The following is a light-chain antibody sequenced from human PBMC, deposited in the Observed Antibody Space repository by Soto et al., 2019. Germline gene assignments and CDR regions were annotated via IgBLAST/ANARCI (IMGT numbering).Light chain of an antibody. J-gene: IGKJ1*01. V-gene: IGKV3-11*01. CDR2: DAS. Sequence: DSVLTHSPATLSLSPESRATLPRKASPRVGNYLAWYQQKPGQAPRILIYDASNRATGIPDRFSGSGSGTDFTLTIRSLEPEDFAAYYCQQRSNWPRTFGQGTKAAI. CDR3: QQRSNWPRT. CDR1: PRVGNY.